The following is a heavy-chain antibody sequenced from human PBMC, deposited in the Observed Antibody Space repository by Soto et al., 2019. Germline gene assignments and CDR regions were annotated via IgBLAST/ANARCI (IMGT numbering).Heavy chain of an antibody. V-gene: IGHV3-30-3*01. J-gene: IGHJ4*02. CDR3: ARDFESIAVAGNGLDY. D-gene: IGHD6-19*01. Sequence: QVQLVESGGGVVQPGRSLRLSCAASGFTFSSYAMHWVRQAPGKGLEWVAVISYDGSNKYYADSVKGRFTISRDNSKNTLYLQMNSLGAEDTAVYYCARDFESIAVAGNGLDYWGQGTLVTVSS. CDR1: GFTFSSYA. CDR2: ISYDGSNK.